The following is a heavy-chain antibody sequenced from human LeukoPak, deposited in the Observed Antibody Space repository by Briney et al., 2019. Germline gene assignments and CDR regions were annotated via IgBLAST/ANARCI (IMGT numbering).Heavy chain of an antibody. CDR2: IYYSGST. D-gene: IGHD6-13*01. Sequence: SETLSLTCTVSGGSISSYYWSWIRQPPGKGLEWIGYIYYSGSTNYNPSLKSRVTISVDTPKNQFSLKLSFLPAADTAVYYWARLARGSGIAASGRFGDFDYWGQGTLVTVSS. V-gene: IGHV4-59*08. CDR1: GGSISSYY. CDR3: ARLARGSGIAASGRFGDFDY. J-gene: IGHJ4*02.